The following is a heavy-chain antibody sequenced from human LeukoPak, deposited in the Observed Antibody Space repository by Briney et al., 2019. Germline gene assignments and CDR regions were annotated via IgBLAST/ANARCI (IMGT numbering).Heavy chain of an antibody. D-gene: IGHD2-2*01. CDR2: ISGSGGST. CDR3: AKYCSSTSCYGGDY. Sequence: GGSLRLSCATSGFTFSSYAMSWVRQAPGKGLEWVSAISGSGGSTYYADSVKGRFTISRDNSKNTLYLQMNSLRAEDTAVYYCAKYCSSTSCYGGDYWGQGTLVTVSS. V-gene: IGHV3-23*01. J-gene: IGHJ4*02. CDR1: GFTFSSYA.